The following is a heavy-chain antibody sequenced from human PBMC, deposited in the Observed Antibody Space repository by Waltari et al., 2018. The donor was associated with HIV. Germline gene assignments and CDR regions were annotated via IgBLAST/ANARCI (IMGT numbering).Heavy chain of an antibody. J-gene: IGHJ4*02. CDR1: GFTFTNYA. V-gene: IGHV3-23*04. CDR2: SSGSGGST. Sequence: EVQLVESGGGLVQPGGSLRLSCAASGFTFTNYAMNWVRQVPGKGLDLVSASSGSGGSTYSANSVKGRFTISRDNSKNTLYLQMNSLRAEDTAVYYCAKDDSTGSSGYYPFHYWGQGTLITVSS. CDR3: AKDDSTGSSGYYPFHY. D-gene: IGHD3-22*01.